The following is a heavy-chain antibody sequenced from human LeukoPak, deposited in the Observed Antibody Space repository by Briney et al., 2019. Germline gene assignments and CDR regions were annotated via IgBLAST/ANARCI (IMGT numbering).Heavy chain of an antibody. V-gene: IGHV1-18*01. D-gene: IGHD2-2*01. CDR2: ISAHNGKT. J-gene: IGHJ5*02. CDR1: GYTFTSYG. CDR3: ARGDVVVSAALRFDP. Sequence: ASVKVSCKASGYTFTSYGITWVRQAPGQGLEWMGWISAHNGKTNYAQKFQGRVTMTTDTPTSTAYMELRSLRSDDTAVYYCARGDVVVSAALRFDPWGQGTLVTVSS.